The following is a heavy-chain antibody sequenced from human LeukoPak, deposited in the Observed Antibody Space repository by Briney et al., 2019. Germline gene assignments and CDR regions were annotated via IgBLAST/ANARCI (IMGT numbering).Heavy chain of an antibody. CDR3: ASLIGHTDYYDSSGYSSPFDS. D-gene: IGHD3-22*01. V-gene: IGHV3-33*01. J-gene: IGHJ4*02. CDR1: GFTFSTCG. CDR2: IWYDGSDQ. Sequence: GGSLRLSCAASGFTFSTCGMHWVRQAPGKGLEWVAVIWYDGSDQYYADSVKGRFTISRDNSKDTLYLQMNSLRAEDTAVYYCASLIGHTDYYDSSGYSSPFDSWGQGTLVTVSS.